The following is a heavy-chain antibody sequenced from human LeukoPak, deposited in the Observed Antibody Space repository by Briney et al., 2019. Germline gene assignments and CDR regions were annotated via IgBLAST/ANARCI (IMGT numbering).Heavy chain of an antibody. J-gene: IGHJ4*02. CDR2: IYCSGST. Sequence: TSQTLSLTCTVSGGSISSGGYYWSWIRQHPGKGLEWIGYIYCSGSTYYNPSLKSRVTISVDTSKNQFSLKLSSVTAAGTAVYYCARDLRLGELSYFDYWGQGTLVTVSS. D-gene: IGHD2-21*01. CDR3: ARDLRLGELSYFDY. CDR1: GGSISSGGYY. V-gene: IGHV4-31*03.